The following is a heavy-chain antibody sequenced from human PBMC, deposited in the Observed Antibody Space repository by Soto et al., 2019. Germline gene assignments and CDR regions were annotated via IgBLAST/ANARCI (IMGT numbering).Heavy chain of an antibody. CDR2: INPKSGGT. CDR1: GYSLTDYH. Sequence: ASVKFSCKASGYSLTDYHIHWVRQAPGQGLEWLGRINPKSGGTSTAQKFQGWVTMTTDTSISTASMELTRLTSDDTAIYYCARGDSTDCSNGVCSFFYNHDMDVWGQGTTVTVSS. D-gene: IGHD2-8*01. CDR3: ARGDSTDCSNGVCSFFYNHDMDV. V-gene: IGHV1-2*04. J-gene: IGHJ6*02.